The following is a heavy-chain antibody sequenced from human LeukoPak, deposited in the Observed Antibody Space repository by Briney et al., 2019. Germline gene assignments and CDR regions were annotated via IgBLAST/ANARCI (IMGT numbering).Heavy chain of an antibody. CDR3: ARAPYDSSGSSAIFDY. CDR2: IYYSGST. Sequence: SETLSLTCTVSGGSISSGGYYWSWIRQHPGKGLEWIGYIYYSGSTYYNPSLKSRVTISVDTSKNQFSLKLSSVTAADTAVYYCARAPYDSSGSSAIFDYWGQGTLVTVSS. J-gene: IGHJ4*02. CDR1: GGSISSGGYY. V-gene: IGHV4-31*03. D-gene: IGHD3-22*01.